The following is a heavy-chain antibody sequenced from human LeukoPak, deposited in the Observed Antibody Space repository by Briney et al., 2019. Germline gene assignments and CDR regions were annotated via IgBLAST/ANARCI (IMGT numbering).Heavy chain of an antibody. V-gene: IGHV3-33*01. Sequence: GGSLRLSCAASGFAFNTYAMHWVRQAPGQGLEWVALIWHDGSHKFYSNSVRGQFTISRDNSKDTVSLQMNNLRPEDTAVYYCAREISGSGSYPDFWGQGTLVTVSS. J-gene: IGHJ4*02. CDR2: IWHDGSHK. CDR3: AREISGSGSYPDF. D-gene: IGHD3-10*01. CDR1: GFAFNTYA.